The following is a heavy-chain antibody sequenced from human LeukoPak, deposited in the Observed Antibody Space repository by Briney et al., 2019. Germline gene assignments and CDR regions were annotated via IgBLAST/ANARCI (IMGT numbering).Heavy chain of an antibody. CDR2: IYYSGST. V-gene: IGHV4-59*12. Sequence: SETLSLTCTVSGGSISSYYWSWIRQPPGKGLEWIGYIYYSGSTNYNPSLKSRVTISVDTSKNQFSLKLSSVTAADTAVYYCARGPKIADFWSGYQTVDAFDIWGQGTMVTVSS. CDR1: GGSISSYY. CDR3: ARGPKIADFWSGYQTVDAFDI. J-gene: IGHJ3*02. D-gene: IGHD3-3*01.